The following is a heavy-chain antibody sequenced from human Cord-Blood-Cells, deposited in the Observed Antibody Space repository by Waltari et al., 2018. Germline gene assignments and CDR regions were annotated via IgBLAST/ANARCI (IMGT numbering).Heavy chain of an antibody. Sequence: QVQLVQSGAEVKKPGSSVKVSCKASGGSFSSYAISWVRQAPGQGLEWMGGISPIFGTANYAPKFQGRVTITADKSTSTAYMELSSLRSEDTAVYYCARDEAAQHYYYYGMDVWGQGTTVTVSS. D-gene: IGHD6-6*01. CDR3: ARDEAAQHYYYYGMDV. J-gene: IGHJ6*02. V-gene: IGHV1-69*06. CDR1: GGSFSSYA. CDR2: ISPIFGTA.